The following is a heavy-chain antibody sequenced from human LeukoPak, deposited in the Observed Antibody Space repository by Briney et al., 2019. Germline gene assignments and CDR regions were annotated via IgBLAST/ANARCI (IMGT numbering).Heavy chain of an antibody. Sequence: GGSLRLSCAASGFTVSSNHMSWVRQAPGKGLEWVSVIYSGGSTYYADSVKGRFTISRDNSKNTLYLQMNSLRAEDTAVYYCARSKYDSSGYYSAEYFEHWGQGTLVTVSS. CDR1: GFTVSSNH. D-gene: IGHD3-22*01. J-gene: IGHJ1*01. CDR3: ARSKYDSSGYYSAEYFEH. V-gene: IGHV3-53*01. CDR2: IYSGGST.